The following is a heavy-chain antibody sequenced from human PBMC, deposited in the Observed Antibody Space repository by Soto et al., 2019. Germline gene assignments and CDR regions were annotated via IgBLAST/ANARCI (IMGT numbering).Heavy chain of an antibody. Sequence: GGSLILSCAASGFTFSSYAMSWVRQAPGKGLEWVSAISGSGGSTYYADSVKGRFTISRDNSKNTLYLQMNSLRAEDTAVYYCAKASTFMVRGVIKTYYFDYWGQETLVTVSS. J-gene: IGHJ4*02. CDR1: GFTFSSYA. D-gene: IGHD3-10*01. V-gene: IGHV3-23*01. CDR2: ISGSGGST. CDR3: AKASTFMVRGVIKTYYFDY.